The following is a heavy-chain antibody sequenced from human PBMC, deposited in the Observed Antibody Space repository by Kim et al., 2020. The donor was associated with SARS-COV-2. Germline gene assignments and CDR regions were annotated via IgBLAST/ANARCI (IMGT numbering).Heavy chain of an antibody. D-gene: IGHD3-22*01. CDR3: AGDAPSITMIVVVMGVPLDY. V-gene: IGHV3-11*06. Sequence: RFTIARDNAKNSLYLQMNSLGAEDTAVYYCAGDAPSITMIVVVMGVPLDYWGQGTLVTVSS. J-gene: IGHJ4*02.